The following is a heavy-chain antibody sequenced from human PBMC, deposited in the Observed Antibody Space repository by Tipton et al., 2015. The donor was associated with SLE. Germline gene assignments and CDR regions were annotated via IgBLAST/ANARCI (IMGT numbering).Heavy chain of an antibody. CDR2: ISYSGAT. V-gene: IGHV4-39*07. CDR3: ARGQIYYDGGGLIDF. D-gene: IGHD3-22*01. J-gene: IGHJ4*02. CDR1: GDTIDGNTYF. Sequence: TLSLTCTVSGDTIDGNTYFWDWIRQPPGKGLMLIGSISYSGATSYNPSLKSRVTISVDTSKNQFSLSLISVTAADTAVYYCARGQIYYDGGGLIDFWGPGTLVTVSS.